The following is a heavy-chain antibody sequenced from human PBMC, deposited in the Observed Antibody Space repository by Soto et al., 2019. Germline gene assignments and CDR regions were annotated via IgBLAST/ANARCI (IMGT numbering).Heavy chain of an antibody. J-gene: IGHJ6*02. CDR1: GGTFSSHS. D-gene: IGHD1-1*01. CDR2: IIPIFGPA. CDR3: ATGSFTSTGGRIGYHYNAMDV. V-gene: IGHV1-69*13. Sequence: GASVKVSCKSSGGTFSSHSINWVRQAPGQGLEWMGGIIPIFGPANFAKNFQGRVTFTADESTTTAYMELSSLTSEDTAVYYCATGSFTSTGGRIGYHYNAMDVWGQGTTVTVSS.